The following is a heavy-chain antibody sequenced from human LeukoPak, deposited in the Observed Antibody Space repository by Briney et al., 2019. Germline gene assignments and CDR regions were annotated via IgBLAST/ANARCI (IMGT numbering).Heavy chain of an antibody. CDR1: GFTFSSYS. J-gene: IGHJ4*02. CDR3: ARDSTYCSGGSCYSGAFDLDY. CDR2: ISSSSSTI. Sequence: GGSLRLSCAASGFTFSSYSMNWVRQAPGKGLEWVSYISSSSSTIYYADSVKGRFTISRDNAKNSLYLQMNSLRAEDTAVYYCARDSTYCSGGSCYSGAFDLDYWGQGTLVTVPS. V-gene: IGHV3-48*01. D-gene: IGHD2-15*01.